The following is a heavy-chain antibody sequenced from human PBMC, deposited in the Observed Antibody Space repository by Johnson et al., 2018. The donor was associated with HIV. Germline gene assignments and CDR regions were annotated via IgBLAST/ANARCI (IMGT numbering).Heavy chain of an antibody. D-gene: IGHD2-21*02. Sequence: VLLVESGGGVVQPGRSLRLSCAASGFSVSSNYMSWVRQAPGKGLEWVSGINWNGAITGYAGSVKGRFTISRDNSKNTLYLQMNSLRAEDTAVYYCARGLYSLAYCDGDCYPSDAFDIWGQGTMVTVSS. J-gene: IGHJ3*02. CDR3: ARGLYSLAYCDGDCYPSDAFDI. V-gene: IGHV3-66*02. CDR1: GFSVSSNY. CDR2: INWNGAIT.